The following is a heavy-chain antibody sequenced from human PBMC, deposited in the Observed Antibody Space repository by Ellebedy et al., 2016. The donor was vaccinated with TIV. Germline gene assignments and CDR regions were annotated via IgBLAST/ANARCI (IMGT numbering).Heavy chain of an antibody. V-gene: IGHV1-46*01. CDR2: INPNGVDT. Sequence: ASVKVSXXASGYTFTSYYMHWVRQAPGQGLEWMALINPNGVDTSYAQNFQGRVTMTRDTSTITVYMELSSLRSEDTAVYYCARVAVGGSYYPGDYWGQGTLVTVSS. J-gene: IGHJ4*02. CDR1: GYTFTSYY. D-gene: IGHD1-26*01. CDR3: ARVAVGGSYYPGDY.